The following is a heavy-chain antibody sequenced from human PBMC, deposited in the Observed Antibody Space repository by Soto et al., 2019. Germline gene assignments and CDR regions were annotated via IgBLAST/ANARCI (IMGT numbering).Heavy chain of an antibody. V-gene: IGHV4-4*07. CDR1: GGSISEKY. CDR2: IFANGHT. D-gene: IGHD6-13*01. J-gene: IGHJ5*02. CDR3: VASLAASGLNWLDP. Sequence: LSLTCIVSGGSISEKYWNWVRQPPGKGLEWIGLIFANGHTDYNPSLKSRVTMSVDASKNQFSLRLTSMTAADTAVYYCVASLAASGLNWLDPWGRGTLVTVSS.